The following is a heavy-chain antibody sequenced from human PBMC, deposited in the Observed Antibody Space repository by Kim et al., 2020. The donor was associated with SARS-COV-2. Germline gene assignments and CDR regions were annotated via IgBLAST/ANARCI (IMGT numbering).Heavy chain of an antibody. CDR1: GFTFSSYA. CDR2: ISGSGGST. D-gene: IGHD5-18*01. J-gene: IGHJ4*02. V-gene: IGHV3-23*01. Sequence: GGSLRHSCAASGFTFSSYAMSWVRQAPGKGLEWVSAISGSGGSTYYADSVKGRFTISRDNSKNTLYLQMNSLRAEDTAVYYCAALGGYSYGLDYWGQGTLVTVSS. CDR3: AALGGYSYGLDY.